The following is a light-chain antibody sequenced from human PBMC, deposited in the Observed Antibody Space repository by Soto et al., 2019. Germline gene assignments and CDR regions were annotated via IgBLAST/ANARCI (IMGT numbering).Light chain of an antibody. CDR1: QSVRSN. J-gene: IGKJ1*01. CDR2: GAS. Sequence: IVMKQSPATLSVYPGERATLSCRASQSVRSNLAWYQQKPGQSPRLLIYGASTRATGIPARFSGSGSGTQFTLTISSLQSEDFAVYYCQQYNNWPRTFGQGSMVDIK. CDR3: QQYNNWPRT. V-gene: IGKV3-15*01.